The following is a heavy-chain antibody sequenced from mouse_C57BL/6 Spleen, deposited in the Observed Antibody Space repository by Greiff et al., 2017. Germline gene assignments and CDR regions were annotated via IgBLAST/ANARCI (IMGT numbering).Heavy chain of an antibody. J-gene: IGHJ2*01. Sequence: VQLQQSGPELVKPGASVKLSCKASGYSFTGYYMNWVKQSPEKSLEWIGEINPSTGGTTYNQKFKAKSTLTVDKSSSTAYMQLKSLTSEDSAVYYCAILDSSGYDGYWGQGTTLTVSS. CDR2: INPSTGGT. D-gene: IGHD3-2*02. V-gene: IGHV1-42*01. CDR1: GYSFTGYY. CDR3: AILDSSGYDGY.